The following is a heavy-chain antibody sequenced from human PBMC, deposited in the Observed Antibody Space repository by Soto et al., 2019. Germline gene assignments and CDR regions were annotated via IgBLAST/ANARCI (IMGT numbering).Heavy chain of an antibody. CDR3: ARYVSAALPN. J-gene: IGHJ4*02. CDR2: INSDGSST. Sequence: GGSLRLSCAASGFTFSNHWMHWVRQVPGKGLVWVSRINSDGSSTNYADSVKGRFTISRDNAKNTLYLQMDSLRAEDTAVYYCARYVSAALPNWGQGNLVTVSS. V-gene: IGHV3-74*01. CDR1: GFTFSNHW. D-gene: IGHD6-6*01.